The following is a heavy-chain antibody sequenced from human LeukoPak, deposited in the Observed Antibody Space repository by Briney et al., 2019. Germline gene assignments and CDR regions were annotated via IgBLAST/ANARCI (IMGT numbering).Heavy chain of an antibody. D-gene: IGHD2-2*01. CDR3: ARLGGDLYCTSTRCFYDY. Sequence: GESLKISCKGSGYRFTSYWIGWVRRMPRKGLEWMGLIYAGDSNTRYRPSFQGQVTISVDKSISTAYLQWSSLRASDSAMYYCARLGGDLYCTSTRCFYDYWGQGTLVTVSP. V-gene: IGHV5-51*01. CDR1: GYRFTSYW. J-gene: IGHJ4*02. CDR2: IYAGDSNT.